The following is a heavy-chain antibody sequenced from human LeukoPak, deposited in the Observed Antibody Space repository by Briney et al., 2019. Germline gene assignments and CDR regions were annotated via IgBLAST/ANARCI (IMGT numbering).Heavy chain of an antibody. CDR1: GLTFSSYA. J-gene: IGHJ4*02. CDR2: ISYDGSNK. D-gene: IGHD5-18*01. Sequence: GGSLRLSCAASGLTFSSYAMHWVRQAPGKGLEWVAVISYDGSNKYYADSVKGRFTISRDNSKKTLYLQMNSLRAEDTAVYYCAGGGYSYGSNWGQGTLVTVSS. CDR3: AGGGYSYGSN. V-gene: IGHV3-30-3*01.